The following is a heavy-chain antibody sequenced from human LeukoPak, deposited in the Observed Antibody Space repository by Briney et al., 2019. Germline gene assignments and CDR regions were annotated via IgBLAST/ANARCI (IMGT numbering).Heavy chain of an antibody. D-gene: IGHD6-25*01. CDR2: ISYDGSNK. CDR3: AKDGGYPEYFQH. Sequence: GGSLRLSCAASGFTFSSYGMHWVRQAPGKGLEWVAVISYDGSNKYYADSVKGRFTISRDNSKNTLYLQMNSLRAEDTAMYYCAKDGGYPEYFQHWGQGTLVTVSS. CDR1: GFTFSSYG. V-gene: IGHV3-30*18. J-gene: IGHJ1*01.